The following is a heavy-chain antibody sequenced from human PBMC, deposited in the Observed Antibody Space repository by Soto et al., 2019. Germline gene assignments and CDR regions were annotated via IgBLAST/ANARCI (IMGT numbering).Heavy chain of an antibody. V-gene: IGHV4-30-4*01. CDR3: ARYPSGYSYGSTPPDAFDI. D-gene: IGHD5-18*01. CDR2: IYYSGST. CDR1: GGSISSGDYY. J-gene: IGHJ3*02. Sequence: PSETLSLTCTVSGGSISSGDYYWSWIRQPPGKGLEWIGYIYYSGSTYYNPSLKSRITISVDTSKNQFSLKLSSVTAADTAVYYCARYPSGYSYGSTPPDAFDIWGQGTMVTVSS.